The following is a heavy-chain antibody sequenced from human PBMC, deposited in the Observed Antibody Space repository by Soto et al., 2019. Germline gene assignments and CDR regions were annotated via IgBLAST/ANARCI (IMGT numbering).Heavy chain of an antibody. D-gene: IGHD1-20*01. CDR1: GASISSGGFY. Sequence: PSETLSLTCTVSGASISSGGFYWTWIRQHPGKDLECIWYIYYRVSTYYNPSLHSRVTISLDTSTNQFSLNLSSVTSADMSESNCERSKGYNWNHASFDYWGQGAQVTVSS. CDR2: IYYRVST. V-gene: IGHV4-31*03. CDR3: ERSKGYNWNHASFDY. J-gene: IGHJ4*02.